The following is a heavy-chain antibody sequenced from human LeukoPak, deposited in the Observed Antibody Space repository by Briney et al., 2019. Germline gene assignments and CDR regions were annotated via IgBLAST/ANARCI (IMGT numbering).Heavy chain of an antibody. J-gene: IGHJ4*02. CDR2: INPSGGST. Sequence: ASVTVSCKASGYTFTSYYMHWVRQAPGQGLEWMGIINPSGGSTSYAQKFQGRVTMTRDTSTSTVYMELSSLRSEDTAVYYCARGPNMVRGVIITPYFDYWGQGTLVTVSS. V-gene: IGHV1-46*01. D-gene: IGHD3-10*01. CDR1: GYTFTSYY. CDR3: ARGPNMVRGVIITPYFDY.